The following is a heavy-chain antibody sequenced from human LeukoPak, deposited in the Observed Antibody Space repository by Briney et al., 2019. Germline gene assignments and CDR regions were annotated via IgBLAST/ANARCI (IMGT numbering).Heavy chain of an antibody. Sequence: GGSLRLSCAASGFTFSSYAMYWVRQAPGKGLEYVSGINTNGGATFYAKSVKGRFTISRDDSKNTLYLHMGSLRGEDMAVYYCVRAQTGATSYFFDDWGQGTLVTVSS. CDR1: GFTFSSYA. V-gene: IGHV3-64*01. CDR3: VRAQTGATSYFFDD. CDR2: INTNGGAT. J-gene: IGHJ4*02. D-gene: IGHD1-7*01.